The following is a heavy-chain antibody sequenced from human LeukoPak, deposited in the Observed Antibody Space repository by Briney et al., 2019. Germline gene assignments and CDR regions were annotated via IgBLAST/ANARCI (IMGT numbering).Heavy chain of an antibody. CDR1: GGSFSGYY. CDR2: INHSGST. V-gene: IGHV4-34*01. CDR3: ARAYYDFWSGYPPGAFDI. D-gene: IGHD3-3*01. J-gene: IGHJ3*02. Sequence: TSETLSLTCAVYGGSFSGYYWSWIRQPPGKGLEWIGEINHSGSTNYNPSLKSRVNISVDTSKNQFSLKLSSVTAADTAVYYCARAYYDFWSGYPPGAFDIWGQGTMVTVSS.